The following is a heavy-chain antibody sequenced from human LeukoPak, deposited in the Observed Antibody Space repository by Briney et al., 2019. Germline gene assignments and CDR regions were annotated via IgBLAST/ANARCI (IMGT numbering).Heavy chain of an antibody. CDR2: LLVDGNT. D-gene: IGHD6-13*01. Sequence: SETLSLTCAVSGRGYHWGWVRPSPEKGLEWIGTLLVDGNTFYNPSLKSRVAISEDTSNNHFSLRVTSVTAADTAVYYCARGPPAAAAPFDPWGQGTLVTVSS. V-gene: IGHV4-38-2*01. CDR1: GRGYH. J-gene: IGHJ5*02. CDR3: ARGPPAAAAPFDP.